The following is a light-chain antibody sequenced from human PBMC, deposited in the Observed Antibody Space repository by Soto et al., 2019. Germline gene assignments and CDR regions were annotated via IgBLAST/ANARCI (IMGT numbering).Light chain of an antibody. CDR1: QSVSSSY. CDR2: GAS. Sequence: EIVLTQSPGTLSLSPGERATLSCRASQSVSSSYLAWYQQKPGQAPRLLIYGASSRATGIPDRFSGSGSGTDFTLTISRLEPEDFAVYYCHQRQSWPRTFGQGTKVDNK. CDR3: HQRQSWPRT. V-gene: IGKV3-20*01. J-gene: IGKJ1*01.